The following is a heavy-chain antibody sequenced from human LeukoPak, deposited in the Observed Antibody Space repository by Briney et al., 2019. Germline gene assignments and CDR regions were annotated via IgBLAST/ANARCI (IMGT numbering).Heavy chain of an antibody. D-gene: IGHD2-2*01. CDR1: GGSFSGYY. CDR3: ARSRARTYYYYGMDV. Sequence: SETLSLTCAVYGGSFSGYYWSWIRQPPGKGLEWIGEINHSGSTNYNPFLKSRVTISVDTSKNQFSLKLSSVTAADTAVYYCARSRARTYYYYGMDVWGQGTTVTVSS. J-gene: IGHJ6*02. V-gene: IGHV4-34*01. CDR2: INHSGST.